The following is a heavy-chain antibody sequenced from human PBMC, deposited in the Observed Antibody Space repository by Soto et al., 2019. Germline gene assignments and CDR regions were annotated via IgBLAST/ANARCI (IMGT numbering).Heavy chain of an antibody. V-gene: IGHV1-69*06. D-gene: IGHD6-6*01. J-gene: IGHJ5*02. CDR1: GGTFSSYA. Sequence: GASVKVSCKASGGTFSSYAISWVRQAPGQGLEWMGGIIPIFGTANYAQKFQGGVTITADKSTSTAYMELSSLRSEDTAVYYCARVGSSAPWFDPWGQGTLVTVSS. CDR2: IIPIFGTA. CDR3: ARVGSSAPWFDP.